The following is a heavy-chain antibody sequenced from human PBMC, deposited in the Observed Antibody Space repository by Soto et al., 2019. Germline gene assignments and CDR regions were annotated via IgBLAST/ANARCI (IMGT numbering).Heavy chain of an antibody. D-gene: IGHD2-21*01. J-gene: IGHJ5*02. CDR3: ARLRIATNNYKWFDP. CDR2: IYVTGAV. CDR1: GAALNSGSYY. V-gene: IGHV4-31*03. Sequence: SETLSLTCSVSGAALNSGSYYWSWIRQVPGKGLEWIGHIYVTGAVDYNPSLRDRITISQDTSERQFSLNLRLVTAADTAVYYCARLRIATNNYKWFDPWGQGTLVTVS.